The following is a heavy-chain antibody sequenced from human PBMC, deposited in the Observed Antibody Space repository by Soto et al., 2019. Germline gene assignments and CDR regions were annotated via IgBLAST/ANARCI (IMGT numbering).Heavy chain of an antibody. V-gene: IGHV3-23*01. D-gene: IGHD2-21*02. J-gene: IGHJ4*02. CDR1: GFPFAPST. Sequence: GSLRLSCGVSGFPFAPSTMSWVRQAPGKGLEWVSTISVSVGSTYSSDSVQGRFTVSSDISDNTLFLRMTSLTADDTAVYFCAKRDVPHSTSNAYFYDHWGRGVRVTVSS. CDR3: AKRDVPHSTSNAYFYDH. CDR2: ISVSVGST.